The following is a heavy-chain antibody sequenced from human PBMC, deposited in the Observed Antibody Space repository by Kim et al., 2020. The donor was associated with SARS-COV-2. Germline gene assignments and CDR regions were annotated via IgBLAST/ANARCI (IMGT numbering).Heavy chain of an antibody. V-gene: IGHV4-31*02. CDR3: ARGDTIFGVVINAFDI. J-gene: IGHJ3*02. Sequence: SPKSRVTRSVDPAKNQFSLKLSSVTAADTAVYYCARGDTIFGVVINAFDIWGQGTMVTVSS. D-gene: IGHD3-3*01.